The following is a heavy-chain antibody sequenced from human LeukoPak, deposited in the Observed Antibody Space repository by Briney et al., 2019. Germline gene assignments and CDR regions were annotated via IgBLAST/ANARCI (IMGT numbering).Heavy chain of an antibody. CDR1: GFTFSGYS. CDR3: ARRGYTSGWDY. Sequence: GGSLRLSCAASGFTFSGYSMNWVRQAPGKGLEWVSYIDSSSSPIYYADPVKGRFTITRDNAKNSLYLQMTSLRADDTAVYYCARRGYTSGWDYWGQGTLVTVSS. V-gene: IGHV3-48*01. D-gene: IGHD6-19*01. J-gene: IGHJ4*02. CDR2: IDSSSSPI.